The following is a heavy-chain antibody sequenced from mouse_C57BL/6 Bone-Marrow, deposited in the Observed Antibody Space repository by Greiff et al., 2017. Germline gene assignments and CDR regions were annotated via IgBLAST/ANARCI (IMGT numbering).Heavy chain of an antibody. CDR1: GFTFSDYY. J-gene: IGHJ3*01. V-gene: IGHV5-12*01. CDR3: ARHPDYYGSSYAWFAY. D-gene: IGHD1-1*01. Sequence: EVKLVESGGGLVQPGGSLKLSCAASGFTFSDYYMYWVRQTPEKRLEWVAYISNGGGSTYYPDTVKGRFTISRDNAKNTLYLQMSRLKSEDTAMYYCARHPDYYGSSYAWFAYWGQGTLVTVSA. CDR2: ISNGGGST.